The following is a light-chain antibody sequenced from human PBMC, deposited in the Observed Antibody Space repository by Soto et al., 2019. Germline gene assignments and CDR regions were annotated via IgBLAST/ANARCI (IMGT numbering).Light chain of an antibody. Sequence: DIQMTQSPSTLSASVGDRITITCRASPSISSWLAWYQQKPGKAPKLLIYKASSLESGVPSRFSGSGSGAEFTLTISGLQPDDFATYYCQQYNSYSLTFGGGTKVDIK. CDR1: PSISSW. J-gene: IGKJ4*01. CDR2: KAS. V-gene: IGKV1-5*03. CDR3: QQYNSYSLT.